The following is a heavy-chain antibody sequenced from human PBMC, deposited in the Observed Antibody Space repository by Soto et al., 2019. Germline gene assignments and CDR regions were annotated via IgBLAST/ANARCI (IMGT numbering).Heavy chain of an antibody. J-gene: IGHJ4*02. CDR3: ARMSGWYLTDPFDY. D-gene: IGHD6-19*01. Sequence: LRLSFAASGXTFSSYAMCWVRQAPGKGLEWVSFISGSGDTTYFADSVQGRFTLSRDNSKNTLYLQMVSLRAEDTAVYYCARMSGWYLTDPFDYWGQGTLVTVSS. CDR2: ISGSGDTT. CDR1: GXTFSSYA. V-gene: IGHV3-23*01.